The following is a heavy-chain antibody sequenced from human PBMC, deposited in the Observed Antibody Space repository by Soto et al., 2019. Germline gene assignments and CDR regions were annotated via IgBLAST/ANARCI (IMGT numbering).Heavy chain of an antibody. Sequence: EERLVQSGGGLVQPGGSLRLSCAASGFSVGGNYMSWVRQAPGKGLELVSLTYSGGNPFYADSMKGRFTLSRDNSNNRLYLQMDSLRAEDTAVYYCARGPNSDCWGQGTLVIVSS. J-gene: IGHJ4*02. CDR2: TYSGGNP. CDR3: ARGPNSDC. D-gene: IGHD2-21*01. V-gene: IGHV3-53*01. CDR1: GFSVGGNY.